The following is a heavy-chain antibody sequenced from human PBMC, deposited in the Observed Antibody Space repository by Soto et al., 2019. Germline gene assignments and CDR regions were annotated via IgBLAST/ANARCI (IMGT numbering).Heavy chain of an antibody. CDR2: ISYDGSNK. J-gene: IGHJ3*02. Sequence: GGSLRLSCAASGFTFSSYAMSWVRQAPGKGLEWVAVISYDGSNKYYADSVKGRFTISRDNSKNTLYLQMNSLRAEDTAVYYCARGIVGATGAFDIWGQGTMVTVSS. CDR3: ARGIVGATGAFDI. CDR1: GFTFSSYA. D-gene: IGHD1-26*01. V-gene: IGHV3-30-3*01.